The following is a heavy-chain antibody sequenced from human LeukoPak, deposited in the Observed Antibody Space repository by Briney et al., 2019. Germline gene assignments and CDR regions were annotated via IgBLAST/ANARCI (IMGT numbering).Heavy chain of an antibody. CDR1: GCTFSSYA. CDR2: ISGSGGST. Sequence: GGSLRLSCAASGCTFSSYAMSWVRQAPGKGLEWVSAISGSGGSTYYADSVKGRFTISRDNSKNTLYLQMNSLRAEDTAVYYCAKDPSYGDYVDYYYYYGMDVWGQGTTVTVSS. CDR3: AKDPSYGDYVDYYYYYGMDV. J-gene: IGHJ6*02. D-gene: IGHD4-17*01. V-gene: IGHV3-23*01.